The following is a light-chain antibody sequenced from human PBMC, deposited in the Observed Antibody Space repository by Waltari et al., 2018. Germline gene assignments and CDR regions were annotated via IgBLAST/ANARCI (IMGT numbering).Light chain of an antibody. CDR3: QHSDT. CDR1: QSVSSN. CDR2: GTS. J-gene: IGKJ2*01. Sequence: EIVMTQSPGTLSVSPGAKATLSCRASQSVSSNLAWYQQKPGQSPRLLLYGTSTRATGIPARFSGSGSGTDFTLTISSLQSEDFAVYYCQHSDTFGQGTKLEIK. V-gene: IGKV3-15*01.